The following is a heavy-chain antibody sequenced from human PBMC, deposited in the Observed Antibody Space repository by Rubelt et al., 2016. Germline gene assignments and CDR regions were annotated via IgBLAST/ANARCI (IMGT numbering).Heavy chain of an antibody. CDR3: AREPPGIAVADY. Sequence: SGGGLVQPGGSLRLSCAVSGFTFSTTHMHWVRQAPGKGLEWVANIKQDESEKYYVDSVKGRFTISRDNAKNSVYLQMDSLRAEDTAVYYCAREPPGIAVADYWGQGTLVTVSS. V-gene: IGHV3-7*01. CDR1: GFTFSTTH. D-gene: IGHD6-19*01. CDR2: IKQDESEK. J-gene: IGHJ4*02.